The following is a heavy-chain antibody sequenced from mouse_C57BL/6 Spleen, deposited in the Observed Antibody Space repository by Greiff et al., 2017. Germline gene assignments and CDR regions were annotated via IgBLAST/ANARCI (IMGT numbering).Heavy chain of an antibody. CDR2: IDPSDSYT. J-gene: IGHJ1*03. V-gene: IGHV1-59*01. D-gene: IGHD1-1*01. Sequence: QVQLQQPGAELVRPGTSVKLSCKASGYTFTSYWMHWVKQRPGQGLEWIGVIDPSDSYTNYNQKFKGKATLTVDTSSSTAYMQLSSLTSEDSAFYYCARSTTVPYFDVWGTGTTVTVSS. CDR3: ARSTTVPYFDV. CDR1: GYTFTSYW.